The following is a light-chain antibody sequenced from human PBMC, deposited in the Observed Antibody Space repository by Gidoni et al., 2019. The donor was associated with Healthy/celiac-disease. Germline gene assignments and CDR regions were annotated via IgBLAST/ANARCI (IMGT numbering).Light chain of an antibody. CDR2: SNN. Sequence: QSVLTQPPSASGTPGQSVTISCSGSSSNIGSNSVNWYQQLPGTAPKLLIYSNNHRPSGVPDRFSGSKSGTSASLAISGLQSEDEADYYCAAWDDSLNGPVVGGGTKLTVL. V-gene: IGLV1-44*01. CDR3: AAWDDSLNGPV. CDR1: SSNIGSNS. J-gene: IGLJ2*01.